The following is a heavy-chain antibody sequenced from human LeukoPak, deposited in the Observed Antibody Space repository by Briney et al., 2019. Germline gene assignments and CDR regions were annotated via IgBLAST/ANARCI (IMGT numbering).Heavy chain of an antibody. CDR1: GYTFTSYG. CDR2: INPNSGGT. CDR3: ARGPSYYYDSRADAFDI. D-gene: IGHD3-22*01. V-gene: IGHV1-2*02. J-gene: IGHJ3*02. Sequence: ASVKVSCKTSGYTFTSYGISWVRQAPGQGLEWMGWINPNSGGTNYAQKFQGRVTMTRDTSISTAYMELSRLRSDDTAVYYCARGPSYYYDSRADAFDIWGQGTMVTVSS.